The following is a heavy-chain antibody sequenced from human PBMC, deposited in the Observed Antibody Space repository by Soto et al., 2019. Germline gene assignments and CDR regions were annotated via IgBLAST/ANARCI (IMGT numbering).Heavy chain of an antibody. J-gene: IGHJ3*02. Sequence: PSETLSLTCTVSGGSVSSGSYYWSWIRQPPGKGPEWIGYIYYSGSTNYNPSLKSRVTISVDTSKNQFSLKLSSVTAADTAVYYCARAGTIHRYCSGGSCSDGAFDIWGQGTMVTVSS. D-gene: IGHD2-15*01. V-gene: IGHV4-61*01. CDR2: IYYSGST. CDR3: ARAGTIHRYCSGGSCSDGAFDI. CDR1: GGSVSSGSYY.